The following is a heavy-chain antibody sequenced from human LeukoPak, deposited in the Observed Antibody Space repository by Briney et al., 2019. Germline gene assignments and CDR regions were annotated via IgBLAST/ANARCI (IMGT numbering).Heavy chain of an antibody. CDR3: ARGSPAAV. CDR2: INTDGSTT. D-gene: IGHD6-25*01. V-gene: IGHV3-74*01. J-gene: IGHJ4*02. CDR1: RFTFSSYW. Sequence: PGGSLRLSCAASRFTFSSYWMHWVRQAPGKGLVWVSRINTDGSTTNYADSVKGRFTISRDNAENALYLQMNSLRAEDTAVYYCARGSPAAVWGQGALVTVSS.